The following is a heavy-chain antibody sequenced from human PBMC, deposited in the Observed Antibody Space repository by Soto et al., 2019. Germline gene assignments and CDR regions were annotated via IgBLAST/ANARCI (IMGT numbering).Heavy chain of an antibody. CDR3: TREGSAPYYYYGMDV. CDR1: GYTFTSYD. D-gene: IGHD3-10*01. Sequence: GASVKVSCKASGYTFTSYDINWVRQATGQGLEWMGWMNPNSGNTGYAQKFQGRVTMTADTSTSTAYMELRSLRSDDTAVYYCTREGSAPYYYYGMDVWGQGTTVTVS. CDR2: MNPNSGNT. V-gene: IGHV1-8*01. J-gene: IGHJ6*02.